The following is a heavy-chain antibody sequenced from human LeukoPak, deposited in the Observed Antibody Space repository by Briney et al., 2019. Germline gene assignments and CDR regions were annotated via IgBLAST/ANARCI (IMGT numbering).Heavy chain of an antibody. D-gene: IGHD5-24*01. Sequence: GASVKVSCKASGGTFSSYAISWVRQAPGQGLEWMGGIIPIFGTANYAQKFQGRVTITTDESTSTAYMELSSLRSEDTAVYHCARSREMATILPGDYYYMDVWGKGTTVTVSS. V-gene: IGHV1-69*05. CDR2: IIPIFGTA. CDR3: ARSREMATILPGDYYYMDV. J-gene: IGHJ6*03. CDR1: GGTFSSYA.